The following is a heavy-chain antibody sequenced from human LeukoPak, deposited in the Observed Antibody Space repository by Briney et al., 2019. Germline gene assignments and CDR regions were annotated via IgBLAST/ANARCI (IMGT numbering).Heavy chain of an antibody. V-gene: IGHV1-2*02. Sequence: ASVKVSCKASGYTFTAYYIHWVRQAPGQGLEWMGWINPNSGDTNCAQKFQGRVTMTRDTSISTAYMELGRLKSDDTALYYCAGGMTGGDYWGQGTLVTFSS. J-gene: IGHJ4*02. CDR3: AGGMTGGDY. CDR2: INPNSGDT. D-gene: IGHD3-9*01. CDR1: GYTFTAYY.